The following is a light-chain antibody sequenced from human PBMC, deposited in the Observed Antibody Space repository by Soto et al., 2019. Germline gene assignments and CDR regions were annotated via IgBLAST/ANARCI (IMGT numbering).Light chain of an antibody. J-gene: IGKJ1*01. Sequence: DIQMTQSPSTLSASVGDRVTITCRASQSIRSWLAWYQQKPGKAPKLLIYKASSLESGVPSRFSGSGYGTEFTLTSSSLQPDDFATYYFQQYNSYWTFGQGTKVEIK. CDR3: QQYNSYWT. CDR1: QSIRSW. V-gene: IGKV1-5*03. CDR2: KAS.